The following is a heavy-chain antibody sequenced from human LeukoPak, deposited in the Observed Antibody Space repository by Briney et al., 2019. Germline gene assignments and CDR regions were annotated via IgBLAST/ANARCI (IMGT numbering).Heavy chain of an antibody. CDR3: ARVGSGYESDY. D-gene: IGHD5-12*01. CDR1: GFTFDNYA. J-gene: IGHJ4*02. CDR2: ISGSSDNT. Sequence: SGGSLRLSCAASGFTFDNYAMTWVRQAPGKGLEWVSGISGSSDNTYYADSVKGRFTISRDNSKNTLHLQMKSLRAEDTAVYYCARVGSGYESDYWGQGTLVTVSS. V-gene: IGHV3-23*01.